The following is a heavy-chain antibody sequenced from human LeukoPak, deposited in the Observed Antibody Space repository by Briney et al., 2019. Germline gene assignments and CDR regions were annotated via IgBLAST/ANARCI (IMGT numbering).Heavy chain of an antibody. V-gene: IGHV3-20*03. CDR3: ARDYDSSGCSYAFDI. CDR2: INWNGGST. Sequence: GGSLRHSFAASGFTFNDYVLSWVRQAPGKGLEWVSGINWNGGSTGYADSVKGRFTISRHNAKNSLYLQMNSLRAEDTALYYCARDYDSSGCSYAFDIWGQGTMVTVSS. CDR1: GFTFNDYV. J-gene: IGHJ3*02. D-gene: IGHD3-22*01.